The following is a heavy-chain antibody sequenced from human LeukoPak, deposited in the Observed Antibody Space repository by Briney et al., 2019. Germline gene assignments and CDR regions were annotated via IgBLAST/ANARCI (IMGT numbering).Heavy chain of an antibody. CDR1: GGSITSYY. J-gene: IGHJ4*02. V-gene: IGHV4-4*07. CDR2: IYTSGTT. Sequence: PSETLSLTCTVSGGSITSYYWSWIRQPAGRGLEWIGRIYTSGTTNFNPSLKSRVTMSVDTSKNQFSLKLSSVTAADTAVYYCARDRPADSGSTWDRLGDWGQGTLVTVSS. CDR3: ARDRPADSGSTWDRLGD. D-gene: IGHD6-13*01.